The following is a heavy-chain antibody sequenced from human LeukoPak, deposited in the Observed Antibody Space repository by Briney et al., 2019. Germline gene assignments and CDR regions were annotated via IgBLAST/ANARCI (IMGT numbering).Heavy chain of an antibody. CDR1: GFXFSSYA. Sequence: GGSLRLSCAASGFXFSSYAISWVRQAPGKGLEWVSAISRSDGSTYYADSVKGRFTISRDNSKNTLYLEMNSLEVEDSAVYYCAKGKESSDWYNFDYWGQGTLVTVSS. CDR3: AKGKESSDWYNFDY. CDR2: ISRSDGST. V-gene: IGHV3-23*01. D-gene: IGHD6-13*01. J-gene: IGHJ4*02.